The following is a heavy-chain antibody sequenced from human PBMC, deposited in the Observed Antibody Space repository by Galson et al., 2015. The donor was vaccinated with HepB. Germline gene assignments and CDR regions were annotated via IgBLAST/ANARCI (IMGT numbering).Heavy chain of an antibody. D-gene: IGHD4-17*01. CDR1: GFTFSSYA. CDR2: ISYDGSNK. V-gene: IGHV3-30*04. J-gene: IGHJ4*02. CDR3: AKEDYGDYYFDY. Sequence: SLRLSCAASGFTFSSYAMHWVRQAPGKGLEWVAVISYDGSNKYYADSVKGRFTISRDNSKNTLYLQMNSLRAEDTAVYYCAKEDYGDYYFDYWGQGTLVTLSS.